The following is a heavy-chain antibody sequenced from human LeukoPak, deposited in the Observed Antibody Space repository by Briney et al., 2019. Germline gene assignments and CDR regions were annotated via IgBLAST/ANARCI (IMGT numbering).Heavy chain of an antibody. V-gene: IGHV3-23*01. CDR3: ATRSRMDSSSWYNDAFDI. D-gene: IGHD6-13*01. CDR1: GFAFSSYA. CDR2: ISVSGGST. J-gene: IGHJ3*02. Sequence: PGGSLRLSCAVSGFAFSSYAMSWVRQAPGKGLDWVSAISVSGGSTYYADSAEGRFTISGDNSKNTLYLQMNSLRAEDTAVYYCATRSRMDSSSWYNDAFDIWGQGTMVTVSS.